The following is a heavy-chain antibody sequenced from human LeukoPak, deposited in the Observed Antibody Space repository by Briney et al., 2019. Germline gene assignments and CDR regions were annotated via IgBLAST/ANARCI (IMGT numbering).Heavy chain of an antibody. CDR1: GYTFTGYY. CDR3: PRDYGDYASAFDI. Sequence: ASVKVSCKASGYTFTGYYMHWVRHAPGQGLQWMGWINPSSGGTNYAQKFQGRVTMTRDTSISTAYMELSRLRSDDTAVYFCPRDYGDYASAFDILGQGTMVTVSS. D-gene: IGHD4-17*01. V-gene: IGHV1-2*02. J-gene: IGHJ3*02. CDR2: INPSSGGT.